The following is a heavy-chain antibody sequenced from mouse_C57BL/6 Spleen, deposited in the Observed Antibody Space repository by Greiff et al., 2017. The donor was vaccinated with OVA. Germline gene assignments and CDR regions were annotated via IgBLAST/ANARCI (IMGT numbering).Heavy chain of an antibody. Sequence: VQLQQSGAELVRPGASVTLSCKASGYTFTDYEMHWVKQTPVHGLEWIGAIDPETGGTAYNQKFKGKAILTADKSSSTAYMELGSLTSEDSAVYYCTRDSSGFDYWGQGTTLTVSS. CDR1: GYTFTDYE. V-gene: IGHV1-15*01. CDR3: TRDSSGFDY. J-gene: IGHJ2*01. CDR2: IDPETGGT. D-gene: IGHD3-2*02.